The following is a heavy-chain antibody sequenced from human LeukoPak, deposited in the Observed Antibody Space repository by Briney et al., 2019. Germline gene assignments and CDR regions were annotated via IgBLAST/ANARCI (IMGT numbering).Heavy chain of an antibody. V-gene: IGHV3-30*18. CDR3: AKDSVLPVAGLDY. Sequence: GRPLRLSCAASGFTFSSYGMHWVRQAPGKGLEWVAVISYDGSSKYYADSVKGRFTISRDNSKNTLYLQMNSLRAEDTAVYYCAKDSVLPVAGLDYWGQGTLVTVSS. CDR2: ISYDGSSK. D-gene: IGHD6-19*01. CDR1: GFTFSSYG. J-gene: IGHJ4*02.